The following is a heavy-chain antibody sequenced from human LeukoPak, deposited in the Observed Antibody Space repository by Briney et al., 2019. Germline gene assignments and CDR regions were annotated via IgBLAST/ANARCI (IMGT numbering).Heavy chain of an antibody. CDR2: IYYSGST. D-gene: IGHD6-13*01. J-gene: IGHJ4*02. V-gene: IGHV4-59*08. CDR1: GGSISSYY. Sequence: SETLSLTCTVSGGSISSYYWSWIRQPPGKGLEWIGYIYYSGSTNYNPSLKSRVTISVDTSKNQFSLKLSSVTAADTAVYYCARARYSSSWYTDPTNQGTWYYFDYWGQGTLVTASS. CDR3: ARARYSSSWYTDPTNQGTWYYFDY.